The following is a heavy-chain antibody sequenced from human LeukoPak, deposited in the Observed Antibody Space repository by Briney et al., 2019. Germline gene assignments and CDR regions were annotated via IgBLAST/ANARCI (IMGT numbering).Heavy chain of an antibody. J-gene: IGHJ6*03. CDR3: VRTWDPPTYYYFYMDV. D-gene: IGHD1-1*01. CDR2: ISTSSSTR. Sequence: PGGALRLSCAASGFTLNNYSMNWVRQAPGKGLEWVSYISTSSSTRYYADSVKGRFTISRDNAMNSLYLQMNSLRAEDTAVYYCVRTWDPPTYYYFYMDVWGKGTTVTVSS. V-gene: IGHV3-48*04. CDR1: GFTLNNYS.